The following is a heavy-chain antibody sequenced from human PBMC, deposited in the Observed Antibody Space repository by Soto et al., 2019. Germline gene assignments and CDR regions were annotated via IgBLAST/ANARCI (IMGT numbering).Heavy chain of an antibody. J-gene: IGHJ1*01. Sequence: PSETLSLTCAVSGDSINRGDFFWSWIRHPPGRGLEWIGSIYHTGSTYYTPSLKSRVAIRVDTSRNQFYLKMLSVTAADTAVYSCARERARDRNRPFHPCRQATLVTVSS. CDR1: GDSINRGDFF. V-gene: IGHV4-30-4*01. CDR3: ARERARDRNRPFHP. D-gene: IGHD1-1*01. CDR2: IYHTGST.